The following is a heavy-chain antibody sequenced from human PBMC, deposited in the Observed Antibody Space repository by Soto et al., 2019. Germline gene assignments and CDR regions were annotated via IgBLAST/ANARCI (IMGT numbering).Heavy chain of an antibody. J-gene: IGHJ4*02. D-gene: IGHD4-4*01. CDR1: GGTFSSYT. Sequence: ASVKVSCKASGGTFSSYTISWVRQAPGQGLEWMGRIIPILGIANYAQKFQGRVTITADKSTSTAYMELSSLRSEDTAVYYCARSGVTSVTTFDYWGQGTLVTGSS. CDR3: ARSGVTSVTTFDY. V-gene: IGHV1-69*02. CDR2: IIPILGIA.